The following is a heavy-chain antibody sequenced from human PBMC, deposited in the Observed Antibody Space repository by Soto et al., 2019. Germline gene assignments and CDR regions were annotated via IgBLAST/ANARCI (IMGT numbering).Heavy chain of an antibody. D-gene: IGHD3-16*01. V-gene: IGHV1-46*01. CDR2: INPSGGST. CDR3: ARDGGGAPEYYYYYGMDV. J-gene: IGHJ6*02. Sequence: ASVKVSCKASGYTFTSYYMHWMRQAPGQGLEWMGIINPSGGSTSYAQKFQGRVTMTRDTSTSTVYMELSSLRSEDTAVYYCARDGGGAPEYYYYYGMDVWGQGTTVTVSS. CDR1: GYTFTSYY.